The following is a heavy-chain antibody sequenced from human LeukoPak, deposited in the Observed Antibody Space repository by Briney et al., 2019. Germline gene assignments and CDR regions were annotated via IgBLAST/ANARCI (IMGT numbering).Heavy chain of an antibody. J-gene: IGHJ4*02. D-gene: IGHD4-23*01. CDR3: AGSDYGGNSGDY. V-gene: IGHV4-39*01. CDR2: IYYSGST. CDR1: SGSISSSNYY. Sequence: SETLSLTCTVSSGSISSSNYYWGWIRQPPGKGLEWIGSIYYSGSTYYNPSLKSRVTISVDTSKNQFSLKLSSVTAADTAVYYCAGSDYGGNSGDYWGQGTLVTVSS.